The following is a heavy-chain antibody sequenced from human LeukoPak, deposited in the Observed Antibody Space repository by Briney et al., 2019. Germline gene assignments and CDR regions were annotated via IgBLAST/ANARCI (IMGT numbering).Heavy chain of an antibody. V-gene: IGHV3-53*04. CDR2: IYSAGNT. CDR3: ARASGYSGSRTWLDP. J-gene: IGHJ5*02. D-gene: IGHD5-12*01. Sequence: PGGSLRLSCAASGFTVSSNYMSWVRQAPGKGLEWVSFIYSAGNTYYADFVKGRFTISRHTSKNTLYLQMNSLRAEDTAVYYCARASGYSGSRTWLDPWGQATLVTVSS. CDR1: GFTVSSNY.